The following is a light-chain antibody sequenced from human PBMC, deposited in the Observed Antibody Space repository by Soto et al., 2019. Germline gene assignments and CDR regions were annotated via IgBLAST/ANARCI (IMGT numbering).Light chain of an antibody. Sequence: QSALTQPASVSGSPGQSITISCTGTSSDVGGYNYVSWYQQHPGKAPKLMIYEVSNRSSGVSNRLSGSKSGNTASLTISGLQDEDEADYYCSSYTSSSTWVFGGGTQLTVL. CDR2: EVS. CDR3: SSYTSSSTWV. J-gene: IGLJ3*02. V-gene: IGLV2-14*01. CDR1: SSDVGGYNY.